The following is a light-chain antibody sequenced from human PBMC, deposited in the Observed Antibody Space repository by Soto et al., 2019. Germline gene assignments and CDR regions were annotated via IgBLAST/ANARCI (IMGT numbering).Light chain of an antibody. J-gene: IGKJ2*01. CDR1: QSVASSY. Sequence: EIVLTQSPGTRSLSPGEGATLSCRASQSVASSYLAWYQQKPGQAPRLLIYGASNRATGIPDRFSGSGSGTDFTLSISRLEPEHFAVYYCQQYGSSSYTFGQGTKLEIK. CDR2: GAS. CDR3: QQYGSSSYT. V-gene: IGKV3-20*01.